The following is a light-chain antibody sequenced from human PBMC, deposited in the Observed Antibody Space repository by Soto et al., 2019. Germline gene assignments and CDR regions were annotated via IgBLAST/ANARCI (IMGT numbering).Light chain of an antibody. CDR1: SDDIGGYDY. CDR3: SSFAGSPVV. Sequence: QSALPQTPSASGSPGQSVTISCTGSSDDIGGYDYVSWYQHHPGRTPKLIIYEVNKRPSGVPDRFSGSKSGNTASLTVSGLQAEDGADYYCSSFAGSPVVFGGGTKLTVL. CDR2: EVN. J-gene: IGLJ2*01. V-gene: IGLV2-8*01.